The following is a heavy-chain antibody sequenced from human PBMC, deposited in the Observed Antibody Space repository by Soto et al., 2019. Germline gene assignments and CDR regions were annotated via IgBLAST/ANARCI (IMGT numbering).Heavy chain of an antibody. Sequence: ASVKVSCKASGYTFTSYGISWVRQAPGQGLEWMGWISAYNGNTNYAQKLQGRVTMTTDTSTSTAYMELRSLRSDDTAVYYCATSPGDPDILTGYYRNYYYCGMDVWGQGTTVTVSS. V-gene: IGHV1-18*01. CDR2: ISAYNGNT. J-gene: IGHJ6*02. CDR1: GYTFTSYG. CDR3: ATSPGDPDILTGYYRNYYYCGMDV. D-gene: IGHD3-9*01.